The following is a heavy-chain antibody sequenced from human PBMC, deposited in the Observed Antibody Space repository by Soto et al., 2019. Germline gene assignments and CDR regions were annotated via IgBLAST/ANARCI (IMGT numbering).Heavy chain of an antibody. Sequence: SETLSLTCTVSGGSISSGGYYWSWIRQHPGKGLEWIGYIYYSGSTYYNPSLKSRVTISVDTSKNQFSLKLSSVTAADTAVYYCARDXRSARFGELLKGYGMDVWGQGTTVTVSS. CDR2: IYYSGST. D-gene: IGHD3-10*01. CDR1: GGSISSGGYY. J-gene: IGHJ6*01. CDR3: ARDXRSARFGELLKGYGMDV. V-gene: IGHV4-31*03.